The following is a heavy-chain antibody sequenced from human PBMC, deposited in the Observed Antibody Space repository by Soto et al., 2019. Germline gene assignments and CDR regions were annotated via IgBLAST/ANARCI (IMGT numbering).Heavy chain of an antibody. V-gene: IGHV3-23*01. J-gene: IGHJ6*02. D-gene: IGHD3-3*01. Sequence: GGSLRLSCAASGFTFSSYGMHWVRQAPGKGLEWVSGISDDGERTDYRDSVRGRFTISRDNARFTLHLQMNSLRVDDTATYFCARDRSTDFGLDVWGQGTTVTVSS. CDR2: ISDDGERT. CDR3: ARDRSTDFGLDV. CDR1: GFTFSSYG.